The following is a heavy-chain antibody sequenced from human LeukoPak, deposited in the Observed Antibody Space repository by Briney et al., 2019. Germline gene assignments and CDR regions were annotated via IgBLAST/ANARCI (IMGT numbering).Heavy chain of an antibody. Sequence: ASVKVSCKASGYTFTSYGISWVRQAPGQGLEWMGWISAYNGKTNYAQKLQGRVTMTTDTSTSTAYMELRSLRSDDTAVYYCARDLAVPAAMGRAWFDPWGQGTLVTVSS. V-gene: IGHV1-18*04. D-gene: IGHD2-2*01. CDR1: GYTFTSYG. J-gene: IGHJ5*02. CDR2: ISAYNGKT. CDR3: ARDLAVPAAMGRAWFDP.